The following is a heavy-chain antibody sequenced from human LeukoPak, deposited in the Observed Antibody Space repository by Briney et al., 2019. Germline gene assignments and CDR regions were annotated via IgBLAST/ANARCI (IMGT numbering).Heavy chain of an antibody. D-gene: IGHD3-10*01. Sequence: GGSLRLSCAASGFTFSSYSMNWVRQAPGKGLEWVSSISSSSSYIYYADSVKGRFTISRDNAKNSLYLQMNSLRAEDTAVYYCARGRIVSDGEFYCWGQGTLVTVSS. CDR1: GFTFSSYS. J-gene: IGHJ4*02. CDR3: ARGRIVSDGEFYC. V-gene: IGHV3-21*01. CDR2: ISSSSSYI.